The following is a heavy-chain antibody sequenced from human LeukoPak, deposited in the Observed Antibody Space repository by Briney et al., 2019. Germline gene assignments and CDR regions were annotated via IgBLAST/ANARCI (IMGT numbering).Heavy chain of an antibody. CDR2: IGQDGGEK. J-gene: IGHJ4*02. CDR3: AKDLSPPMVRGVIITPPPIFDY. CDR1: GFTFSNYW. V-gene: IGHV3-7*03. Sequence: GGSLRLSCAASGFTFSNYWMTWVRQAPGKGLEWVANIGQDGGEKYYVDSVKGRFTISRDNSKNTLYLQMNSLRAEDTAVYYCAKDLSPPMVRGVIITPPPIFDYWGQGTLVNVSS. D-gene: IGHD3-10*01.